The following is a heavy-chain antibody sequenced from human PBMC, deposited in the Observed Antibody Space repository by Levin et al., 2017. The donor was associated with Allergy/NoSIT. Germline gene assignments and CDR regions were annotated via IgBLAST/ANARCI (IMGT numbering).Heavy chain of an antibody. J-gene: IGHJ5*02. CDR2: IYPDDSYT. CDR3: ARRVCSETSCQRGGVHWFDP. CDR1: GYSFTSYW. V-gene: IGHV5-51*01. D-gene: IGHD2-15*01. Sequence: GESLKISCKGSGYSFTSYWIGWVRQMPGKGLEWMGIIYPDDSYTRYSPSFQGLVTMSADKSINTAYLQRSSLKASDTAMYYCARRVCSETSCQRGGVHWFDPWGQGTLVTVSS.